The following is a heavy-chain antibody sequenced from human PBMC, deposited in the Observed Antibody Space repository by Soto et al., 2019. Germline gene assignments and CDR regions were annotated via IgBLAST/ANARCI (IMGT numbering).Heavy chain of an antibody. CDR3: ARAFYYSGGNYYDF. D-gene: IGHD2-15*01. CDR2: ITPAGDAK. V-gene: IGHV3-64*02. J-gene: IGHJ4*02. CDR1: GFTFGSYG. Sequence: PGGSLRLSCAASGFTFGSYGMHWVRQAPGKELEYVSAITPAGDAKYYADSVKGRFTISRDNSRNTLYLQMDSLRDEDTALYYCARAFYYSGGNYYDFWGQGP.